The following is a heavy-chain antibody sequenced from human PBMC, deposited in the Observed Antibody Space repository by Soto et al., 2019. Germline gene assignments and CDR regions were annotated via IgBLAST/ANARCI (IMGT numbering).Heavy chain of an antibody. CDR2: IYYSGST. J-gene: IGHJ6*02. CDR3: ARGSGSYYDYYGMDV. V-gene: IGHV4-59*01. Sequence: SETLSLTCSVAGGSISSYYWRWIRQPPGKGLEWIGYIYYSGSTNYNPSLKSRVTISVDTSKNQFSLKLSSVTAADTAVYYCARGSGSYYDYYGMDVWGQGTTVTVSS. D-gene: IGHD1-26*01. CDR1: GGSISSYY.